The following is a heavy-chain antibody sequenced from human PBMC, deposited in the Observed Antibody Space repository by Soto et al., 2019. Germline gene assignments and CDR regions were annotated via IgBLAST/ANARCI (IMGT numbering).Heavy chain of an antibody. Sequence: GGSLRLSCVASGLIFSSFGMTWVRQAPGKGLEWVSGISRGGDSAYYADSVKGRFTIYRDNSKKTLYLQMNSLRAEDTAVYYCAKDGDIVLLAADFWGQGTLVTVYS. D-gene: IGHD2-8*02. CDR3: AKDGDIVLLAADF. J-gene: IGHJ4*02. V-gene: IGHV3-23*01. CDR1: GLIFSSFG. CDR2: ISRGGDSA.